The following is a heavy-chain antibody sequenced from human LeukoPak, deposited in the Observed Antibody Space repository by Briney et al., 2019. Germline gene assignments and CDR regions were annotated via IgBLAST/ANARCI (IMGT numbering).Heavy chain of an antibody. CDR1: GFTLSNYA. J-gene: IGHJ4*02. Sequence: PGGTLRLSRAASGFTLSNYAMHWVPQAPGKGLEWVAVISSDGSNKYYADFVKGRFTISRDSSKNTLYLQMNSLSAEDTAVDYCFFPGVTGKVYWGQGTLVTVSS. CDR3: FFPGVTGKVY. V-gene: IGHV3-30-3*01. CDR2: ISSDGSNK. D-gene: IGHD1-20*01.